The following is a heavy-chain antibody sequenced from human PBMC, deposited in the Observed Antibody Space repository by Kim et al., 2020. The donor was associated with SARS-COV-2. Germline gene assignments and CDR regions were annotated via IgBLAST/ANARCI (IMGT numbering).Heavy chain of an antibody. V-gene: IGHV1-69*04. CDR2: IIPILGIA. D-gene: IGHD3-22*01. CDR1: GGTFSSYA. J-gene: IGHJ5*02. CDR3: ARATTMIVDWFDP. Sequence: SVKVSCKASGGTFSSYAISWVRQAPGQGLEWMGRIIPILGIANYAQKFQGRVTITADKSTSTAYMELSSLRSEDTAVYYCARATTMIVDWFDPWGQGTL.